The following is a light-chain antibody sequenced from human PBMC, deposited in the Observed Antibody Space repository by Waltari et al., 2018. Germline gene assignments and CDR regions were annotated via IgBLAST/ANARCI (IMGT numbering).Light chain of an antibody. J-gene: IGKJ2*01. V-gene: IGKV3-15*01. CDR2: DST. CDR3: QHYDNWMYS. Sequence: MTQSPATLSVSLGERVIPSCRASHNIGSALAWYQHKPGQAPRLLIYDSTNRATGIPPRFSGGGSGTDFTLTINTLQSEDLALYFCQHYDNWMYSFGQGTNLEIK. CDR1: HNIGSA.